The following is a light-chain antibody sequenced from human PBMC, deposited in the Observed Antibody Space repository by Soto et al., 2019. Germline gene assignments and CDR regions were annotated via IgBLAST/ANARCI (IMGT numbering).Light chain of an antibody. V-gene: IGKV1-9*01. CDR3: QQVKSYPRT. J-gene: IGKJ4*01. Sequence: IQMTQSPSTLSASVGDRVTITCRASQGITNNLAWYQQKPGKPPTLLIYAESTLHSGVPSRFSGSGSGTEFTLTISSLQPEDFATYYCQQVKSYPRTFGGGTKVDIK. CDR1: QGITNN. CDR2: AES.